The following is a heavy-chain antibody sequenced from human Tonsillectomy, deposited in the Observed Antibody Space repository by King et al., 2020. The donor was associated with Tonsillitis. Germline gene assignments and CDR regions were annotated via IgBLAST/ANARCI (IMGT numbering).Heavy chain of an antibody. V-gene: IGHV3-30*01. CDR3: ARDRNYFHPRDH. Sequence: VQLVESGGGVVQPGRSLRISCAASGFTFSSSTMHWVRQAPGKGLEWVAVISYDGSTKYYADSVKGRFTISRDNSKNTLYLQMDSLITEDTALYYCARDRNYFHPRDHWGQGTLVTVSS. CDR1: GFTFSSST. J-gene: IGHJ4*02. D-gene: IGHD3-10*01. CDR2: ISYDGSTK.